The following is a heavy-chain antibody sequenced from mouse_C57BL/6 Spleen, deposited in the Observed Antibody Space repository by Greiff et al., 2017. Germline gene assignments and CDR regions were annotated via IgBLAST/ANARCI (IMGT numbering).Heavy chain of an antibody. CDR1: GYTFTSYW. Sequence: QVQLQQSGAELVKPGASVKLSCKASGYTFTSYWMHWVKQRPGQGLEWIGMIHPNSGSTNYNEKFKSKATLPVDKSSSTAYMQLSSLTSEDSAVYYCARGDDYDWYFDVWGTGTTVTVSS. CDR2: IHPNSGST. V-gene: IGHV1-64*01. J-gene: IGHJ1*03. CDR3: ARGDDYDWYFDV. D-gene: IGHD2-4*01.